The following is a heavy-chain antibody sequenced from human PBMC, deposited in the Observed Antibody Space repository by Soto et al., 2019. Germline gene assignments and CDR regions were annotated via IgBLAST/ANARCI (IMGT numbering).Heavy chain of an antibody. J-gene: IGHJ4*02. CDR2: FDPEDGET. CDR3: ATDFIAVAGTEFDY. CDR1: GYTLTELS. Sequence: ASVKVSCKVSGYTLTELSMHWVRQAPGKGLEWMGGFDPEDGETIYAQKFQGRVTMTEDTSTDTAYMELSSLRSEDTAVYYCATDFIAVAGTEFDYWGQGTLFTVSS. D-gene: IGHD6-19*01. V-gene: IGHV1-24*01.